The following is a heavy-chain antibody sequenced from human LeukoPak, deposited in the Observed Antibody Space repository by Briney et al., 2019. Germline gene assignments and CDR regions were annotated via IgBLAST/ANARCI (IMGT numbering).Heavy chain of an antibody. CDR2: INPSGGST. CDR3: ARERASPNDFFYYYGMDV. J-gene: IGHJ6*02. D-gene: IGHD3-3*01. V-gene: IGHV1-46*01. CDR1: GYTFTSYY. Sequence: ASVKVSCKASGYTFTSYYMHWVRQAPGRGLEWMGIINPSGGSTSYAQKFQGRVTMTRDTSTSTVYMELSSLRSEDTAVYYCARERASPNDFFYYYGMDVWGQGTTVTVSS.